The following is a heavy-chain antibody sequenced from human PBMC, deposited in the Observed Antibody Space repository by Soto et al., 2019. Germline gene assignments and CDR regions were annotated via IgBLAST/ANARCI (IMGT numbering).Heavy chain of an antibody. CDR2: INPNSGGT. J-gene: IGHJ4*02. CDR1: GYTFTGYY. D-gene: IGHD5-12*01. Sequence: QVQLVQSGAEVKKPGASVKVSCKASGYTFTGYYIHWVRQAHGQGLEWMGWINPNSGGTNYAQKFQGRVTMTRDTSTSTAYMELSSLRSDDTAVYYCASHSGFDYVFDYWGQGTLVTVSS. V-gene: IGHV1-2*02. CDR3: ASHSGFDYVFDY.